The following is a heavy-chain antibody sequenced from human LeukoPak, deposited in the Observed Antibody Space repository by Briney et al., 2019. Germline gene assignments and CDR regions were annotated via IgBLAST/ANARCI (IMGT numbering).Heavy chain of an antibody. CDR1: GFTFSSYW. V-gene: IGHV3-7*02. Sequence: GGSLRLSCAASGFTFSSYWMSWVRQAPGKGLEWVANIKEDGSEKNYVDPVKGRFTISRDNAKNSLYLQMNSLRAEDTAVYYCARGPAYHFDYWGQGTLVTVSS. J-gene: IGHJ4*02. CDR2: IKEDGSEK. CDR3: ARGPAYHFDY.